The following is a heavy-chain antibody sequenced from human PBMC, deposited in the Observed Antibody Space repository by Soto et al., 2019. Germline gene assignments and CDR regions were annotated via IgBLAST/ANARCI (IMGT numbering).Heavy chain of an antibody. CDR1: GISVRRYS. CDR3: ARTEYLQAFDF. Sequence: PSATLSLTCSVSGISVRRYSWSWIRQPPGKGLEWIGYIYYNGNTNYNPALKSRVAISADTSKNQFSLRLSSVTAADTAVYYCARTEYLQAFDFWGQGTLVTVS. J-gene: IGHJ4*02. V-gene: IGHV4-59*02. CDR2: IYYNGNT. D-gene: IGHD1-1*01.